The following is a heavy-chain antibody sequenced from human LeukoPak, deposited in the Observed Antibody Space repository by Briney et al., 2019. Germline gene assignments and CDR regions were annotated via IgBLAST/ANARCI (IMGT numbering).Heavy chain of an antibody. J-gene: IGHJ2*01. CDR2: IIPIFGPA. D-gene: IGHD3-10*01. CDR1: GGTFSRFA. V-gene: IGHV1-69*13. Sequence: APVKVSCKTSGGTFSRFAISWVRQAPGQGLEWMGGIIPIFGPANYAQKFQGGVTITADESTSTAYMELSSLRSEDTALYYCAKSTYYYGSGEGSNYWYFDLWGRGTLVTVSS. CDR3: AKSTYYYGSGEGSNYWYFDL.